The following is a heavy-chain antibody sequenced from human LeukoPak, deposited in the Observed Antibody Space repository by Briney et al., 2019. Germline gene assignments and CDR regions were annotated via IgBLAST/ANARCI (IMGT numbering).Heavy chain of an antibody. CDR2: ITSSGVTI. CDR3: ARAKMATGGGTFDY. CDR1: GFPFSSYE. V-gene: IGHV3-48*03. J-gene: IGHJ4*02. D-gene: IGHD5-24*01. Sequence: GGSLRLSCATSGFPFSSYEMNWVRQAPGKGLEWVSYITSSGVTIYYADSVKGRFTISRDNAKNSLYLQMNSLRAEDTAVYYCARAKMATGGGTFDYWGQGTLVTVSS.